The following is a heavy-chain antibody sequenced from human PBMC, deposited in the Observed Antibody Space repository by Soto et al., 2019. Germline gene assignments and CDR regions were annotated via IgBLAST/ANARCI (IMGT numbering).Heavy chain of an antibody. CDR1: GFTFSSYG. Sequence: SLRLSCAASGFTFSSYGMHWVRQAPGKGLEWVAVIWYDGSNKYYADSVKGRFTISRDNSKNTLHLQMNSLRAEDTAVYYCARDYGDYLSAFDYWGQGTLVTVSS. CDR3: ARDYGDYLSAFDY. V-gene: IGHV3-33*01. D-gene: IGHD4-17*01. CDR2: IWYDGSNK. J-gene: IGHJ4*02.